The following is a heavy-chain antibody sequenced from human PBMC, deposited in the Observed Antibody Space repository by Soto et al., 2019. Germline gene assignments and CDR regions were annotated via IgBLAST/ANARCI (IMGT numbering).Heavy chain of an antibody. CDR2: ISAYNGNT. Sequence: ASVKVSCKASGFTFTSYGISWVRQAPGQGLEWMGWISAYNGNTNYAQKLQGRVTMTTDTSTSTAYMELRSLRSDDTAVYYCARVGYDSPPYYWYFDLWGRGTLVTVSS. J-gene: IGHJ2*01. V-gene: IGHV1-18*01. CDR3: ARVGYDSPPYYWYFDL. D-gene: IGHD5-12*01. CDR1: GFTFTSYG.